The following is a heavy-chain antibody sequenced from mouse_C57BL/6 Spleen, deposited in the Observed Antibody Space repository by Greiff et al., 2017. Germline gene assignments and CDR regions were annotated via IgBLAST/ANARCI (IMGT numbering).Heavy chain of an antibody. Sequence: EVQLVESGGGLVQSGRSLRLSCATSGFTFSDFYMEWVRQAPGKGLEWIAASRNKANDYTTEYSASVKGRFIVSRDTSQSILYLQMNALGAEDTAIYYCARDYDYDGFDYWGQGTTLTVSS. CDR1: GFTFSDFY. D-gene: IGHD2-4*01. CDR3: ARDYDYDGFDY. V-gene: IGHV7-1*01. J-gene: IGHJ2*01. CDR2: SRNKANDYTT.